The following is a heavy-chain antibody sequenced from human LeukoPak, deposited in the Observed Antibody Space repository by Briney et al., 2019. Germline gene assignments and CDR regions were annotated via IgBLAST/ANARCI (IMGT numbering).Heavy chain of an antibody. J-gene: IGHJ5*02. CDR3: AREIVVVPAAMVGLDP. Sequence: SQTLSLTCAISGDSVSSNSAAWNWIRQSPSRGLEWLGRTYYRSKWYNDYAVSVKSRITLNPDTSKNQFSLQLNSVTPEDTAVYYCAREIVVVPAAMVGLDPWGQGTLVTVSS. D-gene: IGHD2-2*01. V-gene: IGHV6-1*01. CDR2: TYYRSKWYN. CDR1: GDSVSSNSAA.